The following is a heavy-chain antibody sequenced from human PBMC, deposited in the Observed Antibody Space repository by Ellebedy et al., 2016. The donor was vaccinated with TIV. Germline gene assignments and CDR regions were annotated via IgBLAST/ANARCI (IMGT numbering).Heavy chain of an antibody. V-gene: IGHV1-46*01. CDR2: IDPSDGVT. D-gene: IGHD2-8*02. CDR1: GYTFTNYY. CDR3: AREARGTGGFDP. J-gene: IGHJ5*02. Sequence: AASVKVSCKASGYTFTNYYIHWVRHAPGQGLEWMGIIDPSDGVTNYPQTFQGRVTMTRDTSTSTLYMQLISLRSEDTAVYYCAREARGTGGFDPWGQGTLVTVSS.